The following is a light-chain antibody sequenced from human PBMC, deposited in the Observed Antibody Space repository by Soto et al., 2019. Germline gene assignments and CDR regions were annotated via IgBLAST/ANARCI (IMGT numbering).Light chain of an antibody. CDR3: QQYKDWLWT. J-gene: IGKJ1*01. CDR1: QSISSN. Sequence: EIAMTQSPATLSVSPSARATLSCRASQSISSNLAWYQHKPRQAPRLPIYGTSTTATGIPARFSGSGSGTDFTLTISSLQSEDFAVYYCQQYKDWLWTFGPGTKVEI. V-gene: IGKV3-15*01. CDR2: GTS.